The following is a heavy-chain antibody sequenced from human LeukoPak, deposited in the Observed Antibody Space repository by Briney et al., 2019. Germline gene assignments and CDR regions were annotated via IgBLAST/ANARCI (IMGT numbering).Heavy chain of an antibody. D-gene: IGHD2-8*02. CDR3: ARQNNPWSHADQ. Sequence: GSLRLSCAASGFTFSDYYMSWTRQPPGKGLEWIGSIHYGGSTYYTASLKSRVTISIDTSKNQFYLKLKSVSDADTAMYYCARQNNPWSHADQWGQGTLVTVSS. J-gene: IGHJ4*02. CDR1: GFTFSDYY. V-gene: IGHV4-59*01. CDR2: IHYGGST.